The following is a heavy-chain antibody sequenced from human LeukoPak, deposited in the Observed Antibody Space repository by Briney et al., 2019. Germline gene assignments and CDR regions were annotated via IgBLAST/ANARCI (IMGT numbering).Heavy chain of an antibody. CDR2: INHSGST. CDR1: GGSFGGYY. D-gene: IGHD3-10*01. Sequence: SETLSLTCAVYGGSFGGYYWSWIRQPPGKGPEWIGEINHSGSTNYNPSLKSRVTISVDTSKNQFSLKLSSVTAADTAVYYCARGHITMVRGVFDYWGQGTLVTVSS. CDR3: ARGHITMVRGVFDY. J-gene: IGHJ4*02. V-gene: IGHV4-34*01.